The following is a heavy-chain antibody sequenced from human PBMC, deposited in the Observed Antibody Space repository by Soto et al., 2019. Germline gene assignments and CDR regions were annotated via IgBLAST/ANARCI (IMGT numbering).Heavy chain of an antibody. CDR2: IIPIFGTA. CDR3: ARDFGYCSGTSCYSPGWFDP. V-gene: IGHV1-69*06. CDR1: GGPFRSYA. Sequence: KVSCKASGGPFRSYAISWVRQAPGTGLEWMGGIIPIFGTANYAQKFQGRVTITADKSTSTAYMELSSLRSEDTAVYYCARDFGYCSGTSCYSPGWFDPWGQGTLVTVSS. D-gene: IGHD2-2*02. J-gene: IGHJ5*02.